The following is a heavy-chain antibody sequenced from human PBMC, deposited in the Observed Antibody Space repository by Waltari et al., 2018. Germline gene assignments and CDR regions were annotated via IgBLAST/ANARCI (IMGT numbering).Heavy chain of an antibody. CDR3: ARGGSTVTTPFDY. V-gene: IGHV4-59*11. CDR1: GGSISSHY. D-gene: IGHD4-17*01. Sequence: QVQLQESGPGLVKPSETLSLTCTVSGGSISSHYWSWIRQPPGKGLEWIGYIYYSGSTNYNPSLKSRVTISVDTSKNQFSLKLSSVTAADMAVYYCARGGSTVTTPFDYWGQGTLVTVSS. J-gene: IGHJ4*02. CDR2: IYYSGST.